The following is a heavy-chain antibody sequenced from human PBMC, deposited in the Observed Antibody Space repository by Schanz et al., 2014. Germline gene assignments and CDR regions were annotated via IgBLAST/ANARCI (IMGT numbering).Heavy chain of an antibody. J-gene: IGHJ4*02. CDR1: GFTFSSYA. CDR2: ISASGADT. D-gene: IGHD6-25*01. Sequence: EVQLLESGGGLVQPGGSLRLSCAASGFTFSSYAMSWVRQAPGKGLEWVSAISASGADTYYADSVKGRFTISRDNSKNTRYLQMNRLRTEDTAVYYCAKVRYSSGWRGNYFDEWGQGTLVTVAS. V-gene: IGHV3-23*01. CDR3: AKVRYSSGWRGNYFDE.